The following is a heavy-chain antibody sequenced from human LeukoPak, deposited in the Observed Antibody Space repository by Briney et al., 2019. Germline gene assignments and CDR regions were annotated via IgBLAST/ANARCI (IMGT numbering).Heavy chain of an antibody. CDR2: ISYDGSNK. V-gene: IGHV3-30-3*01. J-gene: IGHJ5*02. D-gene: IGHD6-13*01. CDR3: ARADYDSSSRFDP. CDR1: GFTFSSYA. Sequence: GGSLRLSCAASGFTFSSYAMHWVRQAPGKGLEWVAVISYDGSNKYYADSVKGRFTISRDNSKNTLYLQMNSLRAEDTAVYYCARADYDSSSRFDPWGQGTLVTVSS.